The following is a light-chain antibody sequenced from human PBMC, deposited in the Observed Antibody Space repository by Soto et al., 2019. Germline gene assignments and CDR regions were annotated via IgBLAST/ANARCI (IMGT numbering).Light chain of an antibody. CDR3: QHYYSYSGA. Sequence: STLSGSVGDRVTITCRSSQPISSWLAWYQQKPGKAPKLLTHKASTLKSGVPSRFSGSGSGTEFTLTISSLQPDQFATYDCQHYYSYSGAFGQGTTADI. CDR2: KAS. J-gene: IGKJ1*01. CDR1: QPISSW. V-gene: IGKV1-5*03.